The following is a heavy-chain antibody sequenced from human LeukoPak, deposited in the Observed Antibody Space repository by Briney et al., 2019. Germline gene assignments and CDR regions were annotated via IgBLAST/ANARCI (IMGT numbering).Heavy chain of an antibody. CDR2: IYTSGST. Sequence: SETLSLTCTVSGGSISSGSYYWSWIRQPAGKGLEWIGRIYTSGSTNYNPSLKSRVTISVDTSKNQFSLKLSSVTAADTAVYYCARDPYDFWSVSLYYFDYWGQGTLVTVSS. CDR3: ARDPYDFWSVSLYYFDY. J-gene: IGHJ4*02. CDR1: GGSISSGSYY. D-gene: IGHD3-3*01. V-gene: IGHV4-61*02.